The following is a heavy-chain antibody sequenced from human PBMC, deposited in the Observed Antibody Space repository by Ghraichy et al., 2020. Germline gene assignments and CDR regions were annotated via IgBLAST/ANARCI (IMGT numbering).Heavy chain of an antibody. CDR1: GGSISSGGYS. V-gene: IGHV4-30-2*01. CDR3: ARVEKSFITIFGTNQEAQYNWFDP. CDR2: IYHSGST. D-gene: IGHD3-3*01. J-gene: IGHJ5*02. Sequence: SETLSLTCAVSGGSISSGGYSWSWIRQPPGKGLEWIGYIYHSGSTYYNPSLKSRVTISVDRSKNQFSLKLSSVTAADTAVYYCARVEKSFITIFGTNQEAQYNWFDPWGQGTLVTVSS.